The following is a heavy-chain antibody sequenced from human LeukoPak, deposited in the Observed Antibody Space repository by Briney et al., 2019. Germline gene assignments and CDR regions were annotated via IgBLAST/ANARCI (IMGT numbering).Heavy chain of an antibody. J-gene: IGHJ4*02. Sequence: GGSLRLSCAASGFTFSNAWMGWVRQAPGKGLEWVSYISSSGSTIYYADSVKGRFTISRDNAKNSLYLQMNSLRAEDTAVYYCARRLIAVWDWGQGTLVTVSS. V-gene: IGHV3-11*04. CDR1: GFTFSNAW. CDR2: ISSSGSTI. CDR3: ARRLIAVWD. D-gene: IGHD7-27*01.